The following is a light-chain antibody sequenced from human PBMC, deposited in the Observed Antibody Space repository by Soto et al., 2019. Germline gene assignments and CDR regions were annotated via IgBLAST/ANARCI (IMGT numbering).Light chain of an antibody. CDR3: QQYDNLPLT. Sequence: DIQMTQTPSSLSASVGDRVTITCQASQDINNCLNWYHQKPGKAPNLLIYDASNLESGVPSRFSGSGSGTHSTLTISSLQPEDTATYYCQQYDNLPLTFGPGTKVDIK. CDR2: DAS. V-gene: IGKV1-33*01. CDR1: QDINNC. J-gene: IGKJ3*01.